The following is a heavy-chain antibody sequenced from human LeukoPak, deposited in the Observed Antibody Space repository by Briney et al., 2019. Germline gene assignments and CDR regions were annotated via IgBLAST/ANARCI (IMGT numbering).Heavy chain of an antibody. D-gene: IGHD3-10*01. J-gene: IGHJ4*02. CDR2: INPNSGGT. Sequence: ASVKVSCKASGYTFTGYYMYWVRQAPGQGLEWMGWINPNSGGTNYAQKFQGRVTMTRDTSISTAYMELSRLRSDDTAVYYCARSIRVSRGVSLSYWGQGTLVTVSS. CDR1: GYTFTGYY. V-gene: IGHV1-2*02. CDR3: ARSIRVSRGVSLSY.